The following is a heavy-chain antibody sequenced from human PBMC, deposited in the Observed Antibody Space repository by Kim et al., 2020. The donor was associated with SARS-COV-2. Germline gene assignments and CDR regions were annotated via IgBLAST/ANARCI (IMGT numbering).Heavy chain of an antibody. CDR2: IYSDGGT. CDR3: STGLCTSILCSYVFDY. Sequence: GGSLRLSCAASGFTFSNSYMGWVRQAPGKGLECVSIIYSDGGTYYADAAKSRFTISRDNSNSKAYLLMNSITADDKALFYCSTGLCTSILCSYVFDYLG. V-gene: IGHV3-53*01. D-gene: IGHD2-2*01. J-gene: IGHJ4*01. CDR1: GFTFSNSY.